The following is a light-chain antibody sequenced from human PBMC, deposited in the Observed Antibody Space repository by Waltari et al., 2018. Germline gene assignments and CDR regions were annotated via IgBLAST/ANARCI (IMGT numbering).Light chain of an antibody. CDR3: QQYYGSPLT. Sequence: DIVMTQSPDSLAVSLGERATTNCKSSQTVLYSSNNKNYLAWFQQKPGQPPKLLIYWASTRESGVPDRFNGSGSGTDFTLTINSLQAEDVAVYYCQQYYGSPLTFGGGTKVEIK. J-gene: IGKJ4*01. CDR2: WAS. CDR1: QTVLYSSNNKNY. V-gene: IGKV4-1*01.